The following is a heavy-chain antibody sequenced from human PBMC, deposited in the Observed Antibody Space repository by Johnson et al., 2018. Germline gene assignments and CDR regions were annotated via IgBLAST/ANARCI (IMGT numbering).Heavy chain of an antibody. CDR1: EFNLSNSD. V-gene: IGHV3-30*18. D-gene: IGHD2-21*01. J-gene: IGHJ4*02. CDR3: AKSFCGGDCFVDY. Sequence: QLQQSGGGVVQPGRTLRLSCVASEFNLSNSDMQWVRQAPGKGLEWLALISYDGTYKKYAGSVKGRFTISRDNAKNTVSLQMSCLRTEDTAVYYCAKSFCGGDCFVDYWGQGTLVTVSS. CDR2: ISYDGTYK.